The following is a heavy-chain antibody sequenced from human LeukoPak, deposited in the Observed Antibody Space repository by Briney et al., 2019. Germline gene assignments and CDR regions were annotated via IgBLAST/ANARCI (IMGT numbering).Heavy chain of an antibody. J-gene: IGHJ4*02. D-gene: IGHD1-7*01. CDR3: AKGRSVELLREAFDY. V-gene: IGHV3-23*01. CDR1: VVSFKNYP. CDR2: ISGSGETT. Sequence: GGSLRLSCKASVVSFKNYPMIWVRQAPGKGLEWVSSISGSGETTYFSDSVRGRFTLSRDKSKNTVYLQMHSLKDEDTAIYFCAKGRSVELLREAFDYWGPGTVVIVSS.